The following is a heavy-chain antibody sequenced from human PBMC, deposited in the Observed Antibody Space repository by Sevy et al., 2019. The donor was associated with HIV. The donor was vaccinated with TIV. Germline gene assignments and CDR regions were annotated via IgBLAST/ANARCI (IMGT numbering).Heavy chain of an antibody. CDR2: INSDGSST. Sequence: GGSLRLSCAASGFTFSSYWMHWVRQPPGKGLVWVSRINSDGSSTSYADSVKGRFTISRDNAKNTLYLQMNSLRAEDTAVYYCARDQGYCSGGSCYDYWGQGTLVTVSS. CDR3: ARDQGYCSGGSCYDY. D-gene: IGHD2-15*01. CDR1: GFTFSSYW. J-gene: IGHJ4*02. V-gene: IGHV3-74*01.